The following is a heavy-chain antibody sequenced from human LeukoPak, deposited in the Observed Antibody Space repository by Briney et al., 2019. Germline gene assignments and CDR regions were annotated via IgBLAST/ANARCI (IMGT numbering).Heavy chain of an antibody. CDR1: AFNFSSYG. Sequence: GGSLRLSCAASAFNFSSYGMHWVRQAPGKGLEWVAVISFDGSNEYYADSVKGRLTISRDNSKNTLFLQMNSLRAEDTAVYYCAKDLIAGADINYYYGMDVWGQGTTVTVSS. CDR3: AKDLIAGADINYYYGMDV. J-gene: IGHJ6*02. CDR2: ISFDGSNE. V-gene: IGHV3-30*18. D-gene: IGHD6-19*01.